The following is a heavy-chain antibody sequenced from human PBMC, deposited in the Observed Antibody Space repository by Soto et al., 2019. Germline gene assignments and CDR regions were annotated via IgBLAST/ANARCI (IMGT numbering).Heavy chain of an antibody. D-gene: IGHD4-17*01. Sequence: QVQLEESGGGVVQPGRSLRLSCAASGFTFNTYSMHWVRQPPGKGLEWLAAIWYDGTQKYYADSVKGRFIISRDNSKKTLYLEMNSLRAEDTAVYYCARAGGTTVTGLWHFDSWGQGTLVTVSS. CDR3: ARAGGTTVTGLWHFDS. CDR1: GFTFNTYS. J-gene: IGHJ4*02. CDR2: IWYDGTQK. V-gene: IGHV3-33*01.